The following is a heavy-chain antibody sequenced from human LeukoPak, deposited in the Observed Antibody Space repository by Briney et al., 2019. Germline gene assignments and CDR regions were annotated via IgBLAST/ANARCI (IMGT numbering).Heavy chain of an antibody. CDR1: GFTFSSYA. Sequence: GGSLRLSCVASGFTFSSYAMSWVRQAPGKGLEWVSAIRESGGSTHYADSVKGRFTISRDNSKNTLYLQMNSLRAEDTAVYYCAKTKPYGTTWYGGIDWGQGAVVSVSS. CDR3: AKTKPYGTTWYGGID. J-gene: IGHJ4*02. CDR2: IRESGGST. D-gene: IGHD6-13*01. V-gene: IGHV3-23*01.